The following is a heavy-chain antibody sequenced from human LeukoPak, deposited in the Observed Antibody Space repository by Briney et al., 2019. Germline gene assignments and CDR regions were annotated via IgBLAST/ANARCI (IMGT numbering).Heavy chain of an antibody. D-gene: IGHD3-22*01. CDR3: ANAEVGGYYDSSGSTFGAFDI. J-gene: IGHJ3*02. CDR2: INPNSGGT. CDR1: GGTFSSYA. Sequence: ASVKVSCKASGGTFSSYAISWVRQAPGQGLEWMGWINPNSGGTNYAQKFQGRVTMTRDTSISTAYMELSRLRSDDTAVYYCANAEVGGYYDSSGSTFGAFDIWGQGTMVTVSS. V-gene: IGHV1-2*02.